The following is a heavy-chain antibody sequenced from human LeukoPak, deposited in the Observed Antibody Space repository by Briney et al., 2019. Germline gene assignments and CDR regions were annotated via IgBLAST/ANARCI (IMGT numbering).Heavy chain of an antibody. CDR1: GFTFSSYS. Sequence: GGSLRLSCAASGFTFSSYSMNWVRQAPGKGLEWVSSISSSGGSIYYADSVKGRFTVSRDNAKNSLYLQMNSLGAEDAAMYYCAPICSSGNCFQTRFDYWGQGTLVTVSS. J-gene: IGHJ4*02. V-gene: IGHV3-21*01. CDR3: APICSSGNCFQTRFDY. D-gene: IGHD2-15*01. CDR2: ISSSGGSI.